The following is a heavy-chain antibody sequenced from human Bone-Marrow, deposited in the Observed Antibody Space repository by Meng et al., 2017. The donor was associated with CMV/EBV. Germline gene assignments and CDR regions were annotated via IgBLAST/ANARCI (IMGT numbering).Heavy chain of an antibody. D-gene: IGHD1-26*01. CDR3: ATERLWGATALAY. CDR2: IKEDGSDK. Sequence: GGSLRLSCAASGFTFSSFWMSWVRQAPGKGLEWVANIKEDGSDKNYVDSVKGRFTISRDNAKNSLHLQMNSLRGEDTAVYYCATERLWGATALAYWGQGNRVTGSS. CDR1: GFTFSSFW. J-gene: IGHJ4*02. V-gene: IGHV3-7*01.